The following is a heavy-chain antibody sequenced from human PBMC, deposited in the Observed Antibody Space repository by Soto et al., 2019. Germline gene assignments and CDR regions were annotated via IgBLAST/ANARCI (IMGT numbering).Heavy chain of an antibody. CDR3: ARSYGSGNYYGVPSNWFEP. V-gene: IGHV4-59*06. CDR2: IYYSGST. CDR1: GGSISSYY. J-gene: IGHJ5*02. D-gene: IGHD3-10*01. Sequence: PSETLSLTCTVSGGSISSYYWSWIRQPPGKGLEWIGHIYYSGSTYYNPSLKSRVTISVDTSKNHFSLKLSSVTAADTAVYYCARSYGSGNYYGVPSNWFEPWGQGILVTVSS.